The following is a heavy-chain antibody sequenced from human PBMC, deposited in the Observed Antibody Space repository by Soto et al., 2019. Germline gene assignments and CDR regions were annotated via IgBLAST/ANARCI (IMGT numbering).Heavy chain of an antibody. J-gene: IGHJ5*02. CDR1: GGSISSYY. D-gene: IGHD3-10*01. Sequence: SETLSLTCTVSGGSISSYYWSWIRQPPGKGLEWIGYIYYSGSTNYNPSLKSRVTISVDTSKNQFSLKLSSVTAADTAVYYCARIGLWFGGGNWFDPWGQGTLVTVSS. CDR2: IYYSGST. CDR3: ARIGLWFGGGNWFDP. V-gene: IGHV4-59*01.